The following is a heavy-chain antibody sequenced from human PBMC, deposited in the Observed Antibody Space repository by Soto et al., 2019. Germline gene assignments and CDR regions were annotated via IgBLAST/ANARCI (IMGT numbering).Heavy chain of an antibody. CDR3: ARGGYRAYWFDP. CDR2: IKSDRMTT. J-gene: IGHJ5*02. Sequence: PGGSLRLSCAASGFTFTNYWMHWVRQAPGKGLVWLSRIKSDRMTTYYAESVRGRFTISRDNAENSLYLQMNSLTAEDTAVYYCARGGYRAYWFDPWGQGTLVTVSS. CDR1: GFTFTNYW. D-gene: IGHD5-12*01. V-gene: IGHV3-74*01.